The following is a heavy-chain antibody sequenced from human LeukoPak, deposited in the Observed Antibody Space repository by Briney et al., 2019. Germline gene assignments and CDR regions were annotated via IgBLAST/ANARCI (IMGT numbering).Heavy chain of an antibody. Sequence: SETLSLTCTVSGGSISSSSYYWSWIRQPPGKGLEWIGEINHSGSTNYNPSLKSRVTISVDTSKNQFSLKLSSVTAADTAVYYCARHGHYDYWGQGTLVTVSS. CDR3: ARHGHYDY. CDR1: GGSISSSSYY. V-gene: IGHV4-39*01. CDR2: INHSGST. J-gene: IGHJ4*02.